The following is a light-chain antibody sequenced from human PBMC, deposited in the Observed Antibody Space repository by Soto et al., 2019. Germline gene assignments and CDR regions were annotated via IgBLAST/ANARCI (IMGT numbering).Light chain of an antibody. V-gene: IGKV3-20*01. CDR3: HQYGSTPFT. Sequence: EIVLTQSPGTRSLSPGDRATLSCRASQSVSTNYLAWYQQKLGQAPRLLIYGASSRATGIPDRFSGNGSGTDFTLTISRLEPEYFAVYYCHQYGSTPFTFGPGTKVDIK. J-gene: IGKJ3*01. CDR2: GAS. CDR1: QSVSTNY.